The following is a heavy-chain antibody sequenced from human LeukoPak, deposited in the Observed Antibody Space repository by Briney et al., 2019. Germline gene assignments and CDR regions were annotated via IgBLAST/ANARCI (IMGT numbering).Heavy chain of an antibody. Sequence: ASVKVSCKASGYTFTGYHMHWVRQAPGQGLEWMGWINPNSGGTNYAQKFQGRVTMTRDTSISTAYMELSRLRSDDTAVYYCARDSDPTYYFDSGPYHAYWGQGTLVTVSS. CDR2: INPNSGGT. CDR1: GYTFTGYH. J-gene: IGHJ4*02. V-gene: IGHV1-2*02. D-gene: IGHD3-10*01. CDR3: ARDSDPTYYFDSGPYHAY.